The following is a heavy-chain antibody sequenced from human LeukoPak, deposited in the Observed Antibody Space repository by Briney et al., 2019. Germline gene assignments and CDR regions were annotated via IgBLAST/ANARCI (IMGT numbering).Heavy chain of an antibody. Sequence: SETLSLTCAVSGGSISSGDYYWSWIRQPPGKGLEWIGYIYYSGSTNYNPSLESRVTISVDTSKNQFSLRLSSVTAADTAVYYCARVSGYNYSSFDPWGQGTLVTVSS. V-gene: IGHV4-61*08. CDR1: GGSISSGDYY. J-gene: IGHJ5*02. CDR2: IYYSGST. CDR3: ARVSGYNYSSFDP. D-gene: IGHD5-18*01.